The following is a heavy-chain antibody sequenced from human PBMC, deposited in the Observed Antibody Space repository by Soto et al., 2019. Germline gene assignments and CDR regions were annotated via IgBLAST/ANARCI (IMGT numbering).Heavy chain of an antibody. Sequence: QITLKESGPTLVQPTQTLTLTCAFSGFSLSTSGVGVGWIRQPPGKALEWLALIYWNDDKRYSPSLKSRLTITKDTSKNQVVLTMTNMDPVDTATYYCAHGGGYCSSTSCLSNWFDPWGQGTLVTVSS. J-gene: IGHJ5*02. V-gene: IGHV2-5*01. D-gene: IGHD2-2*01. CDR2: IYWNDDK. CDR1: GFSLSTSGVG. CDR3: AHGGGYCSSTSCLSNWFDP.